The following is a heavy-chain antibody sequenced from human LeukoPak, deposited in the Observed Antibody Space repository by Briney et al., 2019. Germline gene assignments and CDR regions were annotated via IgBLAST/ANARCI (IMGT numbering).Heavy chain of an antibody. V-gene: IGHV3-23*01. CDR2: ISGSGGST. Sequence: PGGSLRLSCAASGFTFSSYAMSWVRQAPGKGLEWVSAISGSGGSTYYADSVKGRFTISRDNSKNTLYLQMNSLRAEDTAVYYCAKDLRPSNYYYGMDVWGQGTTVTVSS. CDR1: GFTFSSYA. CDR3: AKDLRPSNYYYGMDV. D-gene: IGHD2/OR15-2a*01. J-gene: IGHJ6*02.